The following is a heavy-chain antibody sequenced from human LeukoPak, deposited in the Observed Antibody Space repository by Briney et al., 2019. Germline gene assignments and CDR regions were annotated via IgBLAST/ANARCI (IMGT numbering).Heavy chain of an antibody. Sequence: GGSLRLSCTASGFTFRNYGMSWVRQAPGKGLEWVSVINDGGTSAYYTDSVKGRFTISRDNSKSTLYLQMNSLRVEDTAVYYCAPDLRGAAWSLDYWGQGTLVTVSS. D-gene: IGHD2-15*01. V-gene: IGHV3-23*01. CDR3: APDLRGAAWSLDY. CDR1: GFTFRNYG. CDR2: INDGGTSA. J-gene: IGHJ4*02.